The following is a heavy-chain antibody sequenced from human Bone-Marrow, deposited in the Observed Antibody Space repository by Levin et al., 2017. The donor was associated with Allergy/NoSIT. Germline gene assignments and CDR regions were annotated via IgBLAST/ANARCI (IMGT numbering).Heavy chain of an antibody. J-gene: IGHJ6*02. CDR1: GGSINNYY. CDR2: IYSSGST. Sequence: SQTLSLTCTVSGGSINNYYWSWIRQPAGKGLEWIGRIYSSGSTDYIPSLTSRITMSVETSKNQFSLMLNSVTAADTAVYYCARGGQVMDVWGPGTTVTVSS. V-gene: IGHV4-4*07. CDR3: ARGGQVMDV.